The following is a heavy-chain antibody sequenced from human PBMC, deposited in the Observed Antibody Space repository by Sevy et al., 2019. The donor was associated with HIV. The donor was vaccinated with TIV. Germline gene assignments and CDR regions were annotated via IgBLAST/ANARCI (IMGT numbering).Heavy chain of an antibody. V-gene: IGHV3-15*01. CDR3: TTAPFTVISS. J-gene: IGHJ5*02. Sequence: GGSLRLSCAGSGFTFSNAWMSWVRQAPGKGLEWIGRIKSKTDSGTTDYAAPVKGRFTISRDDSIKTLYLQMNSLKTEDTAVYYCTTAPFTVISSWGPGTLVTVSS. CDR1: GFTFSNAW. CDR2: IKSKTDSGTT. D-gene: IGHD3-22*01.